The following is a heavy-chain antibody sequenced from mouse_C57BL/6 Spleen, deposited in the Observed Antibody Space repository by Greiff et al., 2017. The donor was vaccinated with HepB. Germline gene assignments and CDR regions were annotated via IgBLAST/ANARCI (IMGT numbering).Heavy chain of an antibody. J-gene: IGHJ4*01. CDR3: APYYDLYYAMDY. Sequence: EVQLQQSGPELVKPGASVKISCKASGYTFTDYYMNWVKQSHGKSLEWIGDINPNNGGTSYNQKFKGKATLTVDKSSSTAYMELRSLTSEDSAVYYCAPYYDLYYAMDYWGQGTSVTVSS. V-gene: IGHV1-26*01. CDR2: INPNNGGT. CDR1: GYTFTDYY. D-gene: IGHD2-10*01.